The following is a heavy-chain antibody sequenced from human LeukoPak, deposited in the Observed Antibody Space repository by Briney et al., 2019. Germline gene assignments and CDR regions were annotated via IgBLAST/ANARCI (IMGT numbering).Heavy chain of an antibody. CDR2: ISNDGSTK. D-gene: IGHD2-2*01. Sequence: PGRSLRLSCAASGFTFNMYGMHWVRQAPGKGLEWVAGISNDGSTKDYADSVKGRFTIPRDSSKKSMSLQMNSLRAEDTAVYYCAKAAYCTSTSCHFSGYAQRPLDSWGQGTLVTVSS. J-gene: IGHJ4*02. CDR1: GFTFNMYG. CDR3: AKAAYCTSTSCHFSGYAQRPLDS. V-gene: IGHV3-30*18.